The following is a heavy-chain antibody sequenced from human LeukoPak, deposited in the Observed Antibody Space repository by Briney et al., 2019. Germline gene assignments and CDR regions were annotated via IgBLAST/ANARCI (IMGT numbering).Heavy chain of an antibody. Sequence: PSETLSLTCTVSGGSISSSSYYWSWIRQPPGKGLEWIGYIYYSGSTNYNPSLKSRVTISVDTSKNQFSLKLSSVTAADRAVYYCAKHSGITMILVAPLQPVWWFDPWGQGTLVTVSS. V-gene: IGHV4-61*05. D-gene: IGHD3-22*01. J-gene: IGHJ5*02. CDR3: AKHSGITMILVAPLQPVWWFDP. CDR1: GGSISSSSYY. CDR2: IYYSGST.